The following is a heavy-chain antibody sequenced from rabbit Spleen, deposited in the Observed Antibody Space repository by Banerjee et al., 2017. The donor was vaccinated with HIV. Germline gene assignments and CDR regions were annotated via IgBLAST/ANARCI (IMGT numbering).Heavy chain of an antibody. V-gene: IGHV1S40*01. D-gene: IGHD8-1*01. CDR1: GVSFSSSSY. J-gene: IGHJ6*01. CDR3: ARDAGTSYSAYGMDL. Sequence: QQLVESGGDLVKPGASLTLTCTASGVSFSSSSYMCWVRQAPGKGLGLIACINAITGKAVCANSANGRSAFSKPSSTKVSLHMTSLTTAGTATYFCARDAGTSYSAYGMDLWGQGTLVTVS. CDR2: INAITGKA.